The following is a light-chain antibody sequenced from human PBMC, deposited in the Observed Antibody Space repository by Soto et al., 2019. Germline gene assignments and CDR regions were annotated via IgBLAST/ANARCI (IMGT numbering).Light chain of an antibody. CDR1: NFGTNG. Sequence: SYELTQPPSVSVAPGQTARITCERDNFGTNGVRWYQRKPGQAPVLVVYDDNDRPPGIPERFSASNSGDTATLTISRVGAGDEADYFCQVWDGATDRVLFGGGTTLTVL. V-gene: IGLV3-21*02. CDR2: DDN. CDR3: QVWDGATDRVL. J-gene: IGLJ2*01.